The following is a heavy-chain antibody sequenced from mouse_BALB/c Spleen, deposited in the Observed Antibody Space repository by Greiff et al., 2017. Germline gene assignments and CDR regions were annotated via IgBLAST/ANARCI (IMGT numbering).Heavy chain of an antibody. CDR3: ARSDGPYYFDY. J-gene: IGHJ2*01. CDR2: ISYDGSN. Sequence: ESGPGLVKPSQSLSLTCSVTGYSITSGYYWNWIRQFPGNKLEWMGYISYDGSNNYNPSLKNRISITRDTSKNQFFLKLNSVTTEDTATYYCARSDGPYYFDYWGQGTTLTVSS. V-gene: IGHV3-6*02. CDR1: GYSITSGYY. D-gene: IGHD2-3*01.